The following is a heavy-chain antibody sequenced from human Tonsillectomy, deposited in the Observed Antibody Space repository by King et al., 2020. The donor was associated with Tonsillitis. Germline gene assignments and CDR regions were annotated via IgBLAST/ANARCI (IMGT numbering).Heavy chain of an antibody. J-gene: IGHJ6*02. CDR2: IWYDGSNK. D-gene: IGHD3-3*01. Sequence: VQLVESGGGVVQPGRSLRLSCAASGFTFSSYGMHWVRQAPGKGLEWVAVIWYDGSNKYYADSVKGRFTISRDNSKNTLYLQMNSLRAEDTAVYYCAGGVSDFWSGYYYYYGMDVWGQGTTVTVSS. V-gene: IGHV3-33*01. CDR3: AGGVSDFWSGYYYYYGMDV. CDR1: GFTFSSYG.